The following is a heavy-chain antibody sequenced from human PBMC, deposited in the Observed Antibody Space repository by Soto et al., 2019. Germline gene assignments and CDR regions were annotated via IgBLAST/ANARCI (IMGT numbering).Heavy chain of an antibody. Sequence: SETLSLTCAVYGGSFSGYYWSWIRQPPGKGLEWIGEINHSGSTNYNPSLKSRVTISVDTSKNQFSLKLSSVTAADTAVYYCARGWGRYCSSTSCYQVVWWFDPWGQGTLVTVSS. CDR1: GGSFSGYY. CDR2: INHSGST. D-gene: IGHD2-2*01. CDR3: ARGWGRYCSSTSCYQVVWWFDP. J-gene: IGHJ5*02. V-gene: IGHV4-34*01.